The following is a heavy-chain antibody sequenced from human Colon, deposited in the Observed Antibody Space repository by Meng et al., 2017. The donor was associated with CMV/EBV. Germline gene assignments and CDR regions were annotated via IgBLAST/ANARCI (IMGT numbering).Heavy chain of an antibody. CDR3: ARDLFSPGGNSCFDY. CDR2: INLWNGNI. V-gene: IGHV1-18*01. CDR1: GYTFNKHG. D-gene: IGHD3-16*01. J-gene: IGHJ4*02. Sequence: ASVKVSCKASGYTFNKHGINWVRQAPGQGLEWMGWINLWNGNIEYAQKFQGRITLTTDESTSTVYMELRSPTSDDTAVYYCARDLFSPGGNSCFDYWGQGTVVTVSS.